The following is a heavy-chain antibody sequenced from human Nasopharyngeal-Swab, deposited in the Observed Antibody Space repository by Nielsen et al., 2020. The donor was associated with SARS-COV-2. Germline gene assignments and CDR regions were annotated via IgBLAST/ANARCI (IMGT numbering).Heavy chain of an antibody. Sequence: GESLKISFAASGFTFNNYNFNWVRQAPGKGLEWVSSISSSSSYIYYADSVKGRFTISRGNAKNSLYLQMNSLRAEDTAVYYCARDGLDYDFWSAYFMDVWGQGTTVTVSS. V-gene: IGHV3-21*01. CDR2: ISSSSSYI. CDR1: GFTFNNYN. J-gene: IGHJ6*02. CDR3: ARDGLDYDFWSAYFMDV. D-gene: IGHD3-3*01.